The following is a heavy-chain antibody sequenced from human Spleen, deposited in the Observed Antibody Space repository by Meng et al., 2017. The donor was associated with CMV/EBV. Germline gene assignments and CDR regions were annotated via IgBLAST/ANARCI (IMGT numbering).Heavy chain of an antibody. V-gene: IGHV1-2*02. D-gene: IGHD1-26*01. CDR3: ARGSVTGSQDY. CDR2: IHPKNGAT. CDR1: GYAFTDYH. J-gene: IGHJ4*02. Sequence: SCKASGYAFTDYHLHWVRQAPGQGLEWMAWIHPKNGATNFEQKFKGRVTLTRDTSISTAYMEVTSLRSDDIAVYYCARGSVTGSQDYWGQGTLVTVSS.